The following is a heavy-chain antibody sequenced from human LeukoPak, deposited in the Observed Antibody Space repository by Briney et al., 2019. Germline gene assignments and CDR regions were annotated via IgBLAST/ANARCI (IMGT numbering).Heavy chain of an antibody. J-gene: IGHJ3*02. V-gene: IGHV4-38-2*01. CDR3: AVVGGNSNAFDI. Sequence: SETLSLTCAVSGYSISSGYYWGWIRQPPGKGLEWIGSIYHSGSTYYNPSLKSRVTISVDTSKNQFSLKLSSVTAADTAVYYCAVVGGNSNAFDIWGQGTMATVSS. D-gene: IGHD4-23*01. CDR2: IYHSGST. CDR1: GYSISSGYY.